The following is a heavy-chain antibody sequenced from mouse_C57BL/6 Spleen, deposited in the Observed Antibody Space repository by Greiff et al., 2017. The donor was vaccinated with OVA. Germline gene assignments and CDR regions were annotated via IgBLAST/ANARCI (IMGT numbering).Heavy chain of an antibody. V-gene: IGHV1-82*01. CDR1: GYAFSSSW. CDR3: APGTAQATGFAY. D-gene: IGHD3-1*01. J-gene: IGHJ3*01. Sequence: VQLQQSGPELVKPGASVKISCKASGYAFSSSWMNWVKQRPGKGLEWIGRIYPGDGDTNYNGKFKGKATLTAEKSSSTAYMQLSSLTSEDSAVYFCAPGTAQATGFAYWGQGTLVTVSA. CDR2: IYPGDGDT.